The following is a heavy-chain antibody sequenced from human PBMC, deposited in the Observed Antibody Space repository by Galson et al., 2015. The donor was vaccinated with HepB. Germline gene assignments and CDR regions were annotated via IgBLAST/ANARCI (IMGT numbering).Heavy chain of an antibody. CDR3: ARDSAGAIADY. J-gene: IGHJ4*02. Sequence: SVKVSCKASGGTFSSYTISWVRQAPGQGLEWMGRIIPILGIANYAQKFQGRVTITANKSTSTACMELSSLRSEDTAVYYCARDSAGAIADYWGQGTLVTVSS. CDR2: IIPILGIA. CDR1: GGTFSSYT. V-gene: IGHV1-69*04. D-gene: IGHD3-16*02.